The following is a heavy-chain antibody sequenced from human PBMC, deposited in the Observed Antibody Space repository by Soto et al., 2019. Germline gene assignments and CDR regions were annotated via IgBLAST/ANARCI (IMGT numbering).Heavy chain of an antibody. Sequence: PVGSLRLSGLGSGFTFSTYSIDWVLQAPVKWLEWVSSISSRSDIYYVDSVEGRFNISRDNAKNSLYLQMNSLRAEDSALYYCASNRVLLMVSGIQDYSAMDVWGQGTTVTVSS. CDR1: GFTFSTYS. J-gene: IGHJ6*02. CDR3: ASNRVLLMVSGIQDYSAMDV. CDR2: ISSRSDI. D-gene: IGHD2-8*01. V-gene: IGHV3-21*01.